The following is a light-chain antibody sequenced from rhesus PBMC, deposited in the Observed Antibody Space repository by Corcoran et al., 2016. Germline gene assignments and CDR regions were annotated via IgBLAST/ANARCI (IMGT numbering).Light chain of an antibody. J-gene: IGKJ3*01. CDR2: QTA. Sequence: DIQMTQSPSSLSVSVGDRVTITCRASANAHSYSHCYQRKPGKAPNLLINQTAALRSGVPPRCRGSGSRTEFTLTISTLEPEEFATYFCQHSYGTPFTFGAGTKLDLK. CDR1: ANAHSY. V-gene: IGKV1-74*01. CDR3: QHSYGTPFT.